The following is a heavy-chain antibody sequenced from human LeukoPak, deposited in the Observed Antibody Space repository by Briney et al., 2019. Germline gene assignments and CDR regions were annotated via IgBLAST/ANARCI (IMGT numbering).Heavy chain of an antibody. CDR2: INTNTGNP. CDR3: ARDHNLYDSSGYFDY. CDR1: GYTFTSYA. J-gene: IGHJ4*02. Sequence: ASVKVSCKASGYTFTSYAMNWVRQAPGQGLEWMGWINTNTGNPMYAQGFTGRFVFSLDTSVSTAYLQISSLKAEDTAVYYCARDHNLYDSSGYFDYWGQGTLVTVSS. V-gene: IGHV7-4-1*02. D-gene: IGHD3-22*01.